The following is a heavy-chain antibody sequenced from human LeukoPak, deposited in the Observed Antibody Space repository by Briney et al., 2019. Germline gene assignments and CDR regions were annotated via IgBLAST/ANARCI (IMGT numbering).Heavy chain of an antibody. CDR1: GGSISSSSYY. CDR3: ASSSYGSGSYYFDY. J-gene: IGHJ4*02. V-gene: IGHV4-39*07. Sequence: PSETLSLTCTVSGGSISSSSYYWGWIRQPPGKGLEWIGSIYYSGSTYYNPSLKSRVTISVDTSKNQFSLKLSSVTAADTAVYYCASSSYGSGSYYFDYWGQGTLVTVSS. CDR2: IYYSGST. D-gene: IGHD3-10*01.